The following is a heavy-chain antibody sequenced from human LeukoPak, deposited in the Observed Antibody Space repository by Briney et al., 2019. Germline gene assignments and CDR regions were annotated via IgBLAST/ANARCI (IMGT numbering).Heavy chain of an antibody. CDR1: GYTFFTYW. CDR3: ARHTTADF. D-gene: IGHD4-17*01. Sequence: GESLKISCKGSGYTFFTYWIGWVRQMPGRGLEWMGIIYPGDSDTGYSPPFQGQVTFSVDQSINTAYLQWSSLRASDTAIYYCARHTTADFWGQGTLVTVSS. V-gene: IGHV5-51*01. J-gene: IGHJ4*02. CDR2: IYPGDSDT.